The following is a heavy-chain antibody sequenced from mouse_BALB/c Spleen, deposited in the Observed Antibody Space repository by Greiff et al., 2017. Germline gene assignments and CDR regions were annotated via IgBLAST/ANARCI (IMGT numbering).Heavy chain of an antibody. CDR3: ARDGNYLLYYAMDY. V-gene: IGHV5-9-4*01. D-gene: IGHD2-1*01. CDR1: GFTFSSYA. Sequence: EVQLVESGGGLVKPGGSLKLSCAASGFTFSSYAMSWVRQSPEKRLEWVAEISSGGSYTYYPDTVTGRFTISRDNAKNTLYLEMSSLRSEDTAMYYCARDGNYLLYYAMDYWGQGTSVTVSS. J-gene: IGHJ4*01. CDR2: ISSGGSYT.